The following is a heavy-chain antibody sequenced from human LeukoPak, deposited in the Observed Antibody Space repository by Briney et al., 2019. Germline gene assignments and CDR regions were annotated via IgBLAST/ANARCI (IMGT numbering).Heavy chain of an antibody. CDR2: IYTSGST. CDR3: ARRAGAYSHPYDY. V-gene: IGHV4-61*02. Sequence: SETLSLTCTVSGGSISSGSYYWSWIRQPAGKGLEWIGRIYTSGSTNYNPSLKSRVTISVDTSKNQFSLKLSSVTAADTAVYYCARRAGAYSHPYDYWGQGTLVTVSS. D-gene: IGHD4/OR15-4a*01. CDR1: GGSISSGSYY. J-gene: IGHJ4*02.